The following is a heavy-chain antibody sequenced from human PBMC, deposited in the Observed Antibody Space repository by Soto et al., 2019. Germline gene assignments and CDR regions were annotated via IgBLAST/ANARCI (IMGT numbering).Heavy chain of an antibody. CDR2: IYYSGST. D-gene: IGHD3-10*01. V-gene: IGHV4-30-4*01. Sequence: SETLSLTCTVSGGSISRGDYYWSWIRQPPGKGLEWIGYIYYSGSTYYNPSLKSRVTISVDTSKNQFSLKLSSVTAADTAVYYCARLLRAPATFTDSRGQRTPLPVSS. CDR1: GGSISRGDYY. CDR3: ARLLRAPATFTDS. J-gene: IGHJ1*01.